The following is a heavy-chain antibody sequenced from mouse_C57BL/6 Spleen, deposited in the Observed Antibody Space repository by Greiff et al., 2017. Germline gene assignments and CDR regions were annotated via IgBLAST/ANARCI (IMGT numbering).Heavy chain of an antibody. Sequence: EVQLQQSGPELVKPGASVKISCKASGYTFTDYYMNWVKQSHGKSLEWIGDINPNNGGTSYNQKFKGKATLTVDKSSSTAYMELRSLTSEDSAVYYCARSLYYSNCVGFDYWGQGTTLTVSS. CDR1: GYTFTDYY. V-gene: IGHV1-26*01. D-gene: IGHD2-5*01. CDR2: INPNNGGT. CDR3: ARSLYYSNCVGFDY. J-gene: IGHJ2*01.